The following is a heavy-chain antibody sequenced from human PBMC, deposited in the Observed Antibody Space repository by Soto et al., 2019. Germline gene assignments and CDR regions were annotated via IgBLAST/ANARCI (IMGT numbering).Heavy chain of an antibody. CDR1: GFTFGTFA. CDR2: ISGSGDRT. Sequence: GGSLRLSCSASGFTFGTFAMSWVRQAPGKGLEWVSFISGSGDRTSYADPVKGRFTISRDTSENMLYLQMNSLRLEDTAIYYCAKLRYYDFWSGENWFDPWGQGTLVTVSS. D-gene: IGHD3-3*01. CDR3: AKLRYYDFWSGENWFDP. V-gene: IGHV3-23*01. J-gene: IGHJ5*02.